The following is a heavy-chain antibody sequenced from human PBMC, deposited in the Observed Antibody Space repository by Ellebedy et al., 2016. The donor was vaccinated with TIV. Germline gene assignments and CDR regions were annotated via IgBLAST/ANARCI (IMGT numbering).Heavy chain of an antibody. CDR1: GFTFDDFA. J-gene: IGHJ6*03. CDR2: ISWNSGTI. V-gene: IGHV3-9*01. Sequence: SLKISXAASGFTFDDFAMHWVRQAPGKGLEWVSGISWNSGTIDYADSVKGRFTISRDNAKNSLYLQMNSLRAEDTAVYYCARAVTPDYYYYYYMDVWGKGTTVTVSS. CDR3: ARAVTPDYYYYYYMDV. D-gene: IGHD2-21*02.